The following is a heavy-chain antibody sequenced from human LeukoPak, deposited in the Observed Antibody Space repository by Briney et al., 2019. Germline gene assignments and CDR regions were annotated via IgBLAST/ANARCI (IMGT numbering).Heavy chain of an antibody. D-gene: IGHD5-24*01. CDR1: GGSFSRFY. CDR3: ARGATISETGYFDL. J-gene: IGHJ4*03. CDR2: IDHRGDT. Sequence: SETLSLTCAVYGGSFSRFYWSWIRQPPGKGLEWIAEIDHRGDTNYNPSVKSRVTVSVDTSKNQFSLKVRSLSAADTAVYYCARGATISETGYFDLWGQGTLVTVSS. V-gene: IGHV4-34*01.